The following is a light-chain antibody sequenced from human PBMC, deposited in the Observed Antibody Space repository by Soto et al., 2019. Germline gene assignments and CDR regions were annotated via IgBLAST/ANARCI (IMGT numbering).Light chain of an antibody. CDR2: EGS. Sequence: QSVLTQPASVSGSPGQSITISCTGTSNDVGSYNLVSWYQQHPGKAPKLMIFEGSKRPSGVSNRFSGSKSGNTASLTISGLQAEDEADYYCCSYAGSLWVFGGGTKLTVL. CDR1: SNDVGSYNL. J-gene: IGLJ3*02. V-gene: IGLV2-23*01. CDR3: CSYAGSLWV.